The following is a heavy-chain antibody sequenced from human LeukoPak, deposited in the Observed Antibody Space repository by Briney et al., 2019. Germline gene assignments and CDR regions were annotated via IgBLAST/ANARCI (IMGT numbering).Heavy chain of an antibody. D-gene: IGHD3-10*01. V-gene: IGHV3-66*01. Sequence: GGSLRLSCAASGFTVSSNYMSWVRQAPGKGLDWVSVIYSGGSTYYADSVKGRFTISRDNSKNTLYLQMNSLRAEDTAVYYCASSSLVRGVIIDFDYWGQGTLDTVSS. CDR2: IYSGGST. CDR3: ASSSLVRGVIIDFDY. J-gene: IGHJ4*02. CDR1: GFTVSSNY.